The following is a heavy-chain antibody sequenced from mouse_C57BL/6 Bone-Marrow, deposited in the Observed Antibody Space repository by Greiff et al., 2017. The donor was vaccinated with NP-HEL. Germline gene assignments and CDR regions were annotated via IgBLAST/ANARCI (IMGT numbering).Heavy chain of an antibody. V-gene: IGHV14-4*01. CDR3: TNEYIYFDY. CDR1: GFNIKDDY. J-gene: IGHJ2*01. D-gene: IGHD5-1*01. Sequence: VQLQQSGAELVRPGASVKLSCTASGFNIKDDYMHWVKLRPEQGPEWIGWFDPENGDTEYASKFRGKAPLTAETSSNTAYLQLSILTSEDTAVYYCTNEYIYFDYWGQGTTLTVYS. CDR2: FDPENGDT.